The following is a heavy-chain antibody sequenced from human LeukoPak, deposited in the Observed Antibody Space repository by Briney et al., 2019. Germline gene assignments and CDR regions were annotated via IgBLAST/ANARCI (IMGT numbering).Heavy chain of an antibody. CDR2: INHSGST. CDR1: GGSFSGYY. D-gene: IGHD3-22*01. CDR3: ARAPSKPRISMIVVVIGPLDY. J-gene: IGHJ4*02. V-gene: IGHV4-34*01. Sequence: PSETLSLTCAVYGGSFSGYYWSWIRQPPGKGLEWIGEINHSGSTNYNPSLKSRVTISVDTSKNQFSLKLSSVTAADTAVYYCARAPSKPRISMIVVVIGPLDYWGQGTLVTVSS.